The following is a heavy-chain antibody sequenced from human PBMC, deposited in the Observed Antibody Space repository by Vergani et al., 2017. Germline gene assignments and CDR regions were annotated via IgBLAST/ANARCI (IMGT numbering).Heavy chain of an antibody. CDR2: IYPGDSNT. Sequence: EVPLVQSGAEVKKPGESLKISCQGSGYTFTNYWIGGVRQMPGKGLEWMGVIYPGDSNTRYSPSFQGQVTISADKSINTAYLQWSSLEASDNAMYYCARHPSTPLCTSIDCPRWFDPWGQGTLVTVSS. D-gene: IGHD2-8*01. CDR3: ARHPSTPLCTSIDCPRWFDP. V-gene: IGHV5-51*01. J-gene: IGHJ5*02. CDR1: GYTFTNYW.